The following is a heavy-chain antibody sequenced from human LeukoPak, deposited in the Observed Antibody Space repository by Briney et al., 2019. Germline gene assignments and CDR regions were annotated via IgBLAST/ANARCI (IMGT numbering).Heavy chain of an antibody. V-gene: IGHV4-38-2*01. Sequence: SDTLSLTCAVSGYSISSGYYWGWIRQPPGRGLDWIGSMYHSGSPFYNPSLKSRVTILVDPSKNQFSLKLSSVTAADTAVYYCARTPSSGWYDWRAWFDYWGQGTLVTVSS. CDR1: GYSISSGYY. D-gene: IGHD6-19*01. J-gene: IGHJ4*02. CDR3: ARTPSSGWYDWRAWFDY. CDR2: MYHSGSP.